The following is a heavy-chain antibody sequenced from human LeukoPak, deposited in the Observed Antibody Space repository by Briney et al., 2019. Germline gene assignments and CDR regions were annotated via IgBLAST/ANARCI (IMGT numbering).Heavy chain of an antibody. D-gene: IGHD5-12*01. Sequence: GGSLRLFCGASGFTFSDYYMSWMRQASGKGLEWVSYISSSGSTIYYADSVKGRFTISRDNAKNSLYLQMNGLRAEDTAVYYCARDLLLRLGASYFDYWGQGTLVTVSS. J-gene: IGHJ4*02. V-gene: IGHV3-11*01. CDR3: ARDLLLRLGASYFDY. CDR2: ISSSGSTI. CDR1: GFTFSDYY.